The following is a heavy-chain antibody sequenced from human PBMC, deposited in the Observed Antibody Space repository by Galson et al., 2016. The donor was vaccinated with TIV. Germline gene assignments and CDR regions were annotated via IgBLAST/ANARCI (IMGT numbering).Heavy chain of an antibody. CDR2: INGDGTEI. Sequence: SLRLSCADSRSTFSSSWMNWVRQAPGKGQEWVANINGDGTEIKYVDSVKGRFTISRDNAKNSLCLQMSNLRVEDTAIYYCAQWLGTSNSWGQGTLVTVSS. J-gene: IGHJ4*02. CDR3: AQWLGTSNS. CDR1: RSTFSSSW. V-gene: IGHV3-7*01. D-gene: IGHD6-19*01.